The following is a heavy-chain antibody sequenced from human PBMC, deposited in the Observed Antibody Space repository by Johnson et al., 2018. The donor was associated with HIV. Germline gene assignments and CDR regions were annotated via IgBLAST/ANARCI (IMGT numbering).Heavy chain of an antibody. CDR3: TTGRGGSSDAFDI. V-gene: IGHV3-15*01. CDR1: GFTFSSAW. D-gene: IGHD3-10*01. CDR2: IKTKTGGGTV. Sequence: VQLVESGGGLVKPGGSLRLSCVASGFTFSSAWMGWVRQAPGKGLEWVGRIKTKTGGGTVDYNAPVKGRFSISRDDSKNTLYLQMNSLKTEDTAVYYCTTGRGGSSDAFDIWGQGTMVTVSS. J-gene: IGHJ3*02.